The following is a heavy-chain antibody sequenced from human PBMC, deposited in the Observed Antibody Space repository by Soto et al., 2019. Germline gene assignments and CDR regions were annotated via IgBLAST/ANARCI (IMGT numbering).Heavy chain of an antibody. J-gene: IGHJ4*02. CDR3: GRDRRFGNGDNLGFDY. D-gene: IGHD3-10*01. CDR2: ISFDGSNK. V-gene: IGHV3-30-3*01. CDR1: GFTFSSYA. Sequence: QVQLVESGGGVVQPGRSLRLSCAASGFTFSSYAMHWVRQAPGKVLEGVAVISFDGSNKYYADSVKDRFTVSRDNSKNTLYVQMNSLRAEDTAVYYCGRDRRFGNGDNLGFDYWGQGTLVTVSS.